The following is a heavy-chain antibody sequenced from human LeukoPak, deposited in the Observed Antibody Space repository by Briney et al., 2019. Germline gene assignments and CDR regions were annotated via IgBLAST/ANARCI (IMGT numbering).Heavy chain of an antibody. J-gene: IGHJ5*02. CDR2: ISSSSSYI. V-gene: IGHV3-21*04. CDR1: GFTFSSYN. Sequence: GGSLRLSCAASGFTFSSYNMNWVRQAPGTGLEWVSYISSSSSYIYYADSVKGRFTISRDNAKNSLYLQMNSLRAEDTALYHCARDPLRFLEWTNWFDPWGQGTLVTVSS. CDR3: ARDPLRFLEWTNWFDP. D-gene: IGHD3-3*01.